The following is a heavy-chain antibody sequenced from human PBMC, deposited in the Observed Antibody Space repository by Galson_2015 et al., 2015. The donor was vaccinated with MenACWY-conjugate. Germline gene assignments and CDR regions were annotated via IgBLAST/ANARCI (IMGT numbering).Heavy chain of an antibody. CDR3: ARGGNWNYEFGTFDY. CDR2: ISSSSSTI. Sequence: SLRLSCAASGFSFSSYSMNWVRQAPGKGLEWVSYISSSSSTIYYADSVKARFTISRDNAKNSLYLQMNSLRDEDTAVYYCARGGNWNYEFGTFDYSGQGTLVPASP. CDR1: GFSFSSYS. V-gene: IGHV3-48*02. D-gene: IGHD1-7*01. J-gene: IGHJ4*02.